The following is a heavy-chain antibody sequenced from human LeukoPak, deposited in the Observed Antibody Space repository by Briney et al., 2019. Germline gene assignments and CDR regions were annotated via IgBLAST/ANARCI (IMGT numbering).Heavy chain of an antibody. CDR3: ALESYSSSFGRVDY. J-gene: IGHJ4*02. Sequence: PSETLSLTCAVYGGSFSGYYWSWIRQPPGKGLEWIGEINHSGSTNYNPSLKSRVTISVDTSKNQFSLKLSSVTAADTAVYYCALESYSSSFGRVDYWGQGTLVTVSS. D-gene: IGHD6-6*01. V-gene: IGHV4-34*01. CDR1: GGSFSGYY. CDR2: INHSGST.